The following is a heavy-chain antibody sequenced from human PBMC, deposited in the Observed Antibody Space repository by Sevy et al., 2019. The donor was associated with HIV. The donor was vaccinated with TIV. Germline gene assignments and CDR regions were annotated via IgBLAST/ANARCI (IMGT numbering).Heavy chain of an antibody. V-gene: IGHV4-39*01. Sequence: SETLSLTCNVSGGSISSTRHYWGWVRQSPVKTLEWIGSRFYSGGAYYNPSLQSRVTMSVDTSKTQFSLTVSSVTAADTAIYYCARHPLGNWFDLWGQGIQVTVSS. CDR3: ARHPLGNWFDL. J-gene: IGHJ5*02. CDR2: RFYSGGA. D-gene: IGHD3-16*01. CDR1: GGSISSTRHY.